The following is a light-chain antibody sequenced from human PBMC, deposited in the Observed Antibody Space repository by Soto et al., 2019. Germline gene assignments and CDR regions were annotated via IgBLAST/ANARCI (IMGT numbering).Light chain of an antibody. CDR2: DSS. V-gene: IGKV3-11*01. CDR1: QNIDIY. Sequence: VLTQSPATLSLSPGERATLSCRASQNIDIYLAWYQQKPGQAPRLLIYDSSNRATGIPARFSGSGSGTDFTLTISSLEPEDFAVYYCHQRSTWPPITFGQGTRLDIK. CDR3: HQRSTWPPIT. J-gene: IGKJ5*01.